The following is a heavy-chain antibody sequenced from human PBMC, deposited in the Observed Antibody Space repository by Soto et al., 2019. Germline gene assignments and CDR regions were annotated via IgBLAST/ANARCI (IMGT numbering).Heavy chain of an antibody. Sequence: TGGSLRLSCAASGFTFSSYAMSWVRQAPGKGLEWVSAISGSGGSTYYADSVKGRLTISRDNSKNTLYLQMNSLRAEDTAVYYCAKQITMVRGVITRPFDYWGQGTLVTVSS. CDR1: GFTFSSYA. J-gene: IGHJ4*02. V-gene: IGHV3-23*01. CDR3: AKQITMVRGVITRPFDY. D-gene: IGHD3-10*01. CDR2: ISGSGGST.